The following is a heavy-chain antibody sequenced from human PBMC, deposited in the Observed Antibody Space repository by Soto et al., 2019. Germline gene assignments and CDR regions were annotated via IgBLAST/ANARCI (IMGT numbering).Heavy chain of an antibody. CDR3: ARDLRGYCSGGSCSPVGY. V-gene: IGHV3-48*01. Sequence: PGGSLRLSCAASGFTFSSYGMHWVRQAPGKGLEWVSYISSSGSTIYYADSVKGRFTISRDNSKNTLYLQMNSLRAEDTAVYYCARDLRGYCSGGSCSPVGYRGQGTLVTVSS. CDR1: GFTFSSYG. J-gene: IGHJ4*02. CDR2: ISSSGSTI. D-gene: IGHD2-15*01.